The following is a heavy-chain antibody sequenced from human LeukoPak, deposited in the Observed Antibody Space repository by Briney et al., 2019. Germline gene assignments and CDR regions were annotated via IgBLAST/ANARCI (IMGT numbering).Heavy chain of an antibody. V-gene: IGHV1-2*02. Sequence: ASVKVSCKASGYTFTGYYMHWARQAPGQGLEWMGWINPNSGGTNYAQKFQGRVTMTRDTSISTAYMELSRLRSDDTAVYYCARGEYNYGRDWFDPWGQGTLVTVSS. CDR3: ARGEYNYGRDWFDP. CDR1: GYTFTGYY. J-gene: IGHJ5*02. CDR2: INPNSGGT. D-gene: IGHD5-18*01.